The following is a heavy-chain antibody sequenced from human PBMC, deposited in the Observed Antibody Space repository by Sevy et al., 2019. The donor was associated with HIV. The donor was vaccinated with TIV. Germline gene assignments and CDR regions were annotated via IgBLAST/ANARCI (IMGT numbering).Heavy chain of an antibody. Sequence: GGSLRLSCVVSGFTFSKYPMNWVRQAPWKGLEWVSSISSSSNYIYYGDSVKGRFTISRDNAKNSLYLQMNSLRADDTAVYYCARDGGCSSTACLLYFDYWGQGTLVTVSS. J-gene: IGHJ4*02. V-gene: IGHV3-21*01. CDR3: ARDGGCSSTACLLYFDY. D-gene: IGHD2-2*01. CDR1: GFTFSKYP. CDR2: ISSSSNYI.